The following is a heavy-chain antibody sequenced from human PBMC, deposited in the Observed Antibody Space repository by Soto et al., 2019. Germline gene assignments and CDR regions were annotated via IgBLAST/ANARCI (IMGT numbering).Heavy chain of an antibody. D-gene: IGHD3-3*01. Sequence: ASVKVSCKDSGGTFSTDAISWVRPAPGQGLEWMGGIIPIFGTTNYAQKFQGRLTIIADESTSTAYMELSSLRSEDTAVYYCARERGSGSYRIQNYDCYGVDVWGQGTTVTVSS. J-gene: IGHJ6*02. V-gene: IGHV1-69*13. CDR3: ARERGSGSYRIQNYDCYGVDV. CDR2: IIPIFGTT. CDR1: GGTFSTDA.